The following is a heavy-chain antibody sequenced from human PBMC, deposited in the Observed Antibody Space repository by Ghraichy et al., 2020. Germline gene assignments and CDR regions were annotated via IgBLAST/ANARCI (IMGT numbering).Heavy chain of an antibody. D-gene: IGHD6-6*01. V-gene: IGHV3-30*02. J-gene: IGHJ4*02. CDR3: ATSSLP. Sequence: GESLNISCAASGFTFSSYGIHWVRQAPGKGLEWVAFIPYDGSSKYYADSVKGRFTISRDNSKNTLFLQMNSLRAEDTALYYCATSSLPWGQGTLVTVS. CDR2: IPYDGSSK. CDR1: GFTFSSYG.